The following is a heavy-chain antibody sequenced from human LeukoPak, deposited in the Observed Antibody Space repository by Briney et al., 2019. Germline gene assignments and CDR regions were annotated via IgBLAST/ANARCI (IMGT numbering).Heavy chain of an antibody. CDR2: ISGSGGST. CDR1: GFTFSSYA. Sequence: GGSLRLSCAASGFTFSSYAMSWVRQAPGKGLEWVSAISGSGGSTYYADSVKGRFTISRDNSKNTLYLQMNSLRAEDTAVYYCAKNGAGQGPGILAPHLDHWGQGTLVTVSS. D-gene: IGHD3-3*02. CDR3: AKNGAGQGPGILAPHLDH. J-gene: IGHJ4*02. V-gene: IGHV3-23*01.